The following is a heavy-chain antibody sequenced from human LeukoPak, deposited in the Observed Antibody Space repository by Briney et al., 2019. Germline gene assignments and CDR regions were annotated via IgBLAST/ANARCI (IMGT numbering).Heavy chain of an antibody. D-gene: IGHD3-22*01. CDR1: GYTFTSYG. CDR3: ARVAEEYYYDSSGYYYYFDY. Sequence: GASVKVSCKASGYTFTSYGISWVRQAPGQGLEWMGWISAYNGNTNYAQKLQGRVTKTTDTSTSTAYMELRSLRSDDTAVYYCARVAEEYYYDSSGYYYYFDYWGQGTLVTVSS. J-gene: IGHJ4*02. V-gene: IGHV1-18*01. CDR2: ISAYNGNT.